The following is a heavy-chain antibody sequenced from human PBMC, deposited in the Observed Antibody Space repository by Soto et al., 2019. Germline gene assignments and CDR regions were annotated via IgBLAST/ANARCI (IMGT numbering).Heavy chain of an antibody. J-gene: IGHJ4*02. CDR3: VRGVLSGRSWYYFDF. Sequence: QVQLHQWGAGLLKPSETLSLTCAVSGGSFSGYFWGWIRQPPGKGLEWIGGVNYGGSTNYAPSLKGRLPMAVDTYANQASLSPTPVTAADTAVLCCVRGVLSGRSWYYFDFWCQGSRVAVSS. CDR2: VNYGGST. CDR1: GGSFSGYF. D-gene: IGHD6-13*01. V-gene: IGHV4-34*01.